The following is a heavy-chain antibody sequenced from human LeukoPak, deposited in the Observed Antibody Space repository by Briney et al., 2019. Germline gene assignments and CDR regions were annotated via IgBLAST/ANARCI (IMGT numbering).Heavy chain of an antibody. J-gene: IGHJ4*02. V-gene: IGHV4-59*01. CDR1: GGSISSYY. CDR3: ARGGDSSIFDY. CDR2: TYYSGST. Sequence: SETLSLTCTVSGGSISSYYWSWIRQPPGKGLEWIGYTYYSGSTNYNPSLKSRVTISVDTSKNQFSLKLSSVTAADTAVYYCARGGDSSIFDYWGQGTLVTVSS. D-gene: IGHD6-13*01.